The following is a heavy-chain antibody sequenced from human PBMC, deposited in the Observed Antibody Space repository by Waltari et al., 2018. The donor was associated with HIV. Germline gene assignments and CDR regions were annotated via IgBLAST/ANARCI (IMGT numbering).Heavy chain of an antibody. Sequence: QVQLVQSGAELKKPGASVKVSCKASGYTFTDKCIHWVRQAPGQGLEWMGWIKPRSGGTKFAQKFQGWVSMTMDTSISTVYMELNRLTYEDTAIYYCAREEMKYFDLWGRGTLVTVSS. CDR1: GYTFTDKC. CDR2: IKPRSGGT. CDR3: AREEMKYFDL. V-gene: IGHV1-2*04. J-gene: IGHJ2*01.